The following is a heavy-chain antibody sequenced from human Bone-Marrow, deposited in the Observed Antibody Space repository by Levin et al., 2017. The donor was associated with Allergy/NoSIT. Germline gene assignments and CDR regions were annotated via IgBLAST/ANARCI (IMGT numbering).Heavy chain of an antibody. CDR1: GFTFSSYA. Sequence: GESLKISCAASGFTFSSYAMSWVRQAPGKGLEWVSAISGSGGSTYYADSVKGRFTISRDNSKNTLYLQMNSLRAEDTAVYYCAKDLSKVTTREGFDYWGQGTLVTVSS. CDR3: AKDLSKVTTREGFDY. J-gene: IGHJ4*02. D-gene: IGHD2-21*02. V-gene: IGHV3-23*01. CDR2: ISGSGGST.